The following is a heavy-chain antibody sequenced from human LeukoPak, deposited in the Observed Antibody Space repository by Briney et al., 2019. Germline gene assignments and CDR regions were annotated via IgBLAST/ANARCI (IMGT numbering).Heavy chain of an antibody. CDR1: GFTFSSYS. CDR2: IGGGGTT. CDR3: AQDRGARYPFGMDV. J-gene: IGHJ6*02. V-gene: IGHV3-23*01. D-gene: IGHD2-2*01. Sequence: PGGSLRLSCVASGFTFSSYSMNWVRRAPGKGLEWVSSIGGGGTTSYADSVKGRFTISRDLSKITVYLQMNSLRAEDTAVYYCAQDRGARYPFGMDVWGQGTTVTVSS.